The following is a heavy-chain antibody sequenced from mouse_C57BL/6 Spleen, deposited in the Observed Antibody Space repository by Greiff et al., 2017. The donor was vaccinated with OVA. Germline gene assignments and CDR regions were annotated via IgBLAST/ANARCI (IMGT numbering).Heavy chain of an antibody. D-gene: IGHD3-2*02. CDR3: AREGQLRRLAMDY. CDR2: IYPGSGST. J-gene: IGHJ4*01. V-gene: IGHV1-55*01. Sequence: QVQLQQPGAELVKPGASVKMSCKASGYTFTSYWITWVKQRPGQGLEWIGDIYPGSGSTNYNEKFKSKATLTVDTSSSTAYMQLSSLTSEDSAVYYCAREGQLRRLAMDYWGQGTSVTVSS. CDR1: GYTFTSYW.